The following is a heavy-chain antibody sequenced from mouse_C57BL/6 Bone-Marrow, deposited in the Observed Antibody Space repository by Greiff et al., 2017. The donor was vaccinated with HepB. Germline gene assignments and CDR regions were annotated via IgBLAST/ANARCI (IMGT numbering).Heavy chain of an antibody. D-gene: IGHD1-1*01. V-gene: IGHV1-5*01. J-gene: IGHJ2*01. Sequence: EVQLQQSGTVLARPGASVKMSCKTSGYTFTSYWMHWVKQRPGQGLEWIGAIYPGNSDTSYNQKFKGKAKLTAVTSASTAYMELSSLTNEDSAVYYCTRGTTVVAMDYFDYWGQGTTLTVSS. CDR2: IYPGNSDT. CDR3: TRGTTVVAMDYFDY. CDR1: GYTFTSYW.